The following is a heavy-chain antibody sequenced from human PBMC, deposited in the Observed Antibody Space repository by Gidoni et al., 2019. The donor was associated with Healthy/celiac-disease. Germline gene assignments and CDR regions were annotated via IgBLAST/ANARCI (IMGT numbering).Heavy chain of an antibody. D-gene: IGHD4-17*01. J-gene: IGHJ4*02. CDR3: AKDRGNTVTIYYFDY. Sequence: APGKGLEWVAVISYDGSNKYYADPVKGRFTISRDNSKNTLYLQMNSLRAEDTAVYYCAKDRGNTVTIYYFDYWGQGTLVTVSS. V-gene: IGHV3-30*18. CDR2: ISYDGSNK.